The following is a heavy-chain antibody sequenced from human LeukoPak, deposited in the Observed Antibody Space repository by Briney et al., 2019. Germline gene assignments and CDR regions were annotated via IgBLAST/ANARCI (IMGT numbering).Heavy chain of an antibody. V-gene: IGHV1-46*01. J-gene: IGHJ4*02. CDR2: INPSGGST. CDR3: ARPPPYYYDSSGYFDY. Sequence: ASVKVSCKASGYTFTSYYMHWVRQAPGQGLEWMGIINPSGGSTSYAQKFQGRVTMTRDTSTSTVYMELSSLRSEDTAVYYCARPPPYYYDSSGYFDYWGQGTLVTVSS. CDR1: GYTFTSYY. D-gene: IGHD3-22*01.